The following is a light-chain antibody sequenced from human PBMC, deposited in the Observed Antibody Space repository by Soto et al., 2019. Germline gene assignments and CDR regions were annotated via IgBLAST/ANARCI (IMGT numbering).Light chain of an antibody. V-gene: IGKV1-39*01. J-gene: IGKJ2*02. Sequence: DMQMTQSPSSLSASVGDRVTITCRASQSISTYLIWYKQKPGKAPNLLLSAASSLQSGVPSTFSGSGSATDFTLTISNLQPEDFATYSSQQSDSIPRTFGQGTKLEI. CDR2: AAS. CDR1: QSISTY. CDR3: QQSDSIPRT.